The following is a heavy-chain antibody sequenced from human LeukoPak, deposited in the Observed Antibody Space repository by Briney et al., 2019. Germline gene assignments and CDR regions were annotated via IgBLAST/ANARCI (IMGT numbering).Heavy chain of an antibody. Sequence: GGSLRLSCAASGFTFSSYEMNWVRHAPGKGLEWVSYISISGSTIYYADSVKGRFTISRDNAKNSLYLQMNSLRAEDTAVYYCARYSGSYDYLDYWGQGTLVTVSS. CDR1: GFTFSSYE. D-gene: IGHD1-26*01. V-gene: IGHV3-48*03. J-gene: IGHJ4*02. CDR2: ISISGSTI. CDR3: ARYSGSYDYLDY.